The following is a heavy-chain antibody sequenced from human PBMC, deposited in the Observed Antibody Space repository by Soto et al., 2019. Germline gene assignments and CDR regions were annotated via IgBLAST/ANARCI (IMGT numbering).Heavy chain of an antibody. Sequence: EVQLVESGGGLVQPGESLKLSCVTSGFTFSGCVMHWVRQASGKGLEWVGHIRNKANNYATAYAGSLKGRFTISRDDSKNTAHLKMDTLKTEDTAVYYCARSYGDDYYFGLDVWGQGTTVTVSS. J-gene: IGHJ6*02. D-gene: IGHD4-17*01. CDR3: ARSYGDDYYFGLDV. V-gene: IGHV3-73*02. CDR2: IRNKANNYAT. CDR1: GFTFSGCV.